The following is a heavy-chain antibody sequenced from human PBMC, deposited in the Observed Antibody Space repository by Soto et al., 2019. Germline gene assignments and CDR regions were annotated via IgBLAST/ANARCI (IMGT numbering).Heavy chain of an antibody. J-gene: IGHJ4*02. CDR1: GYTFTGYY. CDR2: INPNSGGT. Sequence: AASVKVSCKAPGYTFTGYYMHWVRQAPGQGLEWMGWINPNSGGTNYAQKFQGRVTMTRDTSISTAYMELSRLRSDDTAVYYCARGYYGSGSYRYHYWGQGTLVTVSS. D-gene: IGHD3-10*01. V-gene: IGHV1-2*02. CDR3: ARGYYGSGSYRYHY.